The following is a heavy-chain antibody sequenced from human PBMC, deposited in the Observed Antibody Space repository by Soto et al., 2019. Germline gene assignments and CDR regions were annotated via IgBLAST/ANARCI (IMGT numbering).Heavy chain of an antibody. CDR3: EKDLGTAMVTISYYSYYGMDV. V-gene: IGHV3-30*18. CDR2: ISYDGSNK. D-gene: IGHD5-18*01. Sequence: QVQLVESGGGVVQPGRSLRLSCAASGFTFSSYGMHWVRQAPGKGLEWVAVISYDGSNKYYADSVKGRFTISRDNSKNTLSLQMNSLRAEETAVYYCEKDLGTAMVTISYYSYYGMDVWGQGTTVTVSS. CDR1: GFTFSSYG. J-gene: IGHJ6*02.